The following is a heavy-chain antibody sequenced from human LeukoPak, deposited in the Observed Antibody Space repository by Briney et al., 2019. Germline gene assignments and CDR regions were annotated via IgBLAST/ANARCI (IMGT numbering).Heavy chain of an antibody. Sequence: GGSLRLSCAASGFTFSSYEMNWVRQAPGKGLEWVSYISSSGSTIYYADSVKGRFTISRDNAKNSLYLQMNSLRAEDTAVYYCARGRRQLVPAYYFDYWGQGTLVTVSS. J-gene: IGHJ4*02. V-gene: IGHV3-48*03. CDR1: GFTFSSYE. D-gene: IGHD6-13*01. CDR3: ARGRRQLVPAYYFDY. CDR2: ISSSGSTI.